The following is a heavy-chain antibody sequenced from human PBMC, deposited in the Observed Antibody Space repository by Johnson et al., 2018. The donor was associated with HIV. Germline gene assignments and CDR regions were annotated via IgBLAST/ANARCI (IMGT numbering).Heavy chain of an antibody. D-gene: IGHD3-22*01. CDR1: GFTFSSHA. V-gene: IGHV3-30*04. CDR2: ISYDGSNK. Sequence: QVQLVESGGGVVQPGRSLRLSCAASGFTFSSHAMHWVRQAPGKGLEWVAVISYDGSNKYYADSVKGRFTLSRDNSKYTLYLQMNSLRVEDTAVYYCARLSMIVVLITPGAFDIWGQGTMVTVSS. J-gene: IGHJ3*02. CDR3: ARLSMIVVLITPGAFDI.